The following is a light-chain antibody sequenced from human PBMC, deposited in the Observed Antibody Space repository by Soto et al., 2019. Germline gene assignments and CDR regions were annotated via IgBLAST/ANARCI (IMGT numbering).Light chain of an antibody. CDR2: GAS. J-gene: IGKJ1*01. Sequence: IMLTQSPGTLSLTPGERATLSCRASQSVSNNYLAWYQQKPGQAPRLLIYGASNRATGISDRFSGSGSGTDFTLTISRLEPEDFAVYYCQQYGSSGTFGQGTKVDIK. CDR1: QSVSNNY. V-gene: IGKV3-20*01. CDR3: QQYGSSGT.